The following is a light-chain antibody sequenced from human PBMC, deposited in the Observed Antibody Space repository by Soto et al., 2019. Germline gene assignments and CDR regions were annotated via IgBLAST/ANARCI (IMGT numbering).Light chain of an antibody. CDR2: SNN. CDR1: SSNIGSNT. J-gene: IGLJ1*01. V-gene: IGLV1-44*01. Sequence: QSVLTQPPSASRTPGQRVTISCSGSSSNIGSNTVNWYQQLPGTAPKLLIYSNNQRPSGVPDRFSGSKSGTSASLAISGLQSEDEADYYCAAWDDSLNGYYVFGTGTKVTVL. CDR3: AAWDDSLNGYYV.